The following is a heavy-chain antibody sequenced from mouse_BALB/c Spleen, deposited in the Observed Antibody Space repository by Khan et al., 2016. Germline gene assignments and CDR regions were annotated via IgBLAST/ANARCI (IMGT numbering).Heavy chain of an antibody. J-gene: IGHJ4*01. CDR2: ISSGSSSV. CDR3: VRGNYPYFSMDY. CDR1: GFTFSNFG. D-gene: IGHD2-1*01. Sequence: EVELVESGGGLVQPGGSRKLSCAASGFTFSNFGLHLVRQAPEKGLEWVAYISSGSSSVQYADTVKGRFTIYRDNPKNTLFLQMTSLRSEDSAIYYCVRGNYPYFSMDYWGQGTSVTVSS. V-gene: IGHV5-17*02.